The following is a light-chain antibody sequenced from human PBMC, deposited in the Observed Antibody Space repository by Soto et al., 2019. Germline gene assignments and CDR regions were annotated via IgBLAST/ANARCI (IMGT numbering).Light chain of an antibody. Sequence: EIVLTQSPGTLSLSPGERATLSCRASQSVSSRYLARYQQKPGQAPRLLIYGASSRATGIPDRFSGSGSGTDFTLTISRLEPEDFAVYYCQQYANSPPTFGQGTKVEIK. J-gene: IGKJ1*01. CDR2: GAS. CDR3: QQYANSPPT. CDR1: QSVSSRY. V-gene: IGKV3-20*01.